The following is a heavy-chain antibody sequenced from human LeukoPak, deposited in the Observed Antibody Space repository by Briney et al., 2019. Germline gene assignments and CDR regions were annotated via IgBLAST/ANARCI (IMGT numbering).Heavy chain of an antibody. CDR2: IYSGGST. Sequence: GGSLRLSCAASGFTVSSNYMSWVRQAPGKGLEWVSVIYSGGSTYYADSVKGRFTISRDNSKNTLYLQMNSLRAEDTAVYYCAKEIWGITGTFDPWGQGTLVTVSS. J-gene: IGHJ5*02. D-gene: IGHD1-20*01. CDR3: AKEIWGITGTFDP. CDR1: GFTVSSNY. V-gene: IGHV3-66*01.